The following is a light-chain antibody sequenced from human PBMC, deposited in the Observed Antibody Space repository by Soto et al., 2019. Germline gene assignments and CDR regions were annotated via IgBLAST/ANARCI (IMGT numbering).Light chain of an antibody. V-gene: IGKV3-20*01. CDR2: AAS. CDR1: QSISSTY. CDR3: QQYSSSPPGYT. Sequence: ELVLTQSPGTLSLSPGERTTLSCRTSQSISSTYLAWYQQKPGQAPRLLISAASSRATGIPDRFSGSGSGTDFTLTISRLEPEDFAVYYCQQYSSSPPGYTFGQGTKLEIK. J-gene: IGKJ2*01.